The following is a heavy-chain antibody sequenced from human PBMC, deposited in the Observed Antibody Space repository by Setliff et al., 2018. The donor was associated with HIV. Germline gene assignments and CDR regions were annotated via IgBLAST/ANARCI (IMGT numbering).Heavy chain of an antibody. J-gene: IGHJ4*01. Sequence: GASVKVSCKASGYSFTDYYIHWVRQAPGQGLEWMGWINPKSDGTNYAQKFQGWITMTRDTSISTAYMELSRLRSDDTAVYYCARGMDYYDTSGYYQYYFDYWGHGTLVTVSS. CDR2: INPKSDGT. CDR1: GYSFTDYY. D-gene: IGHD3-22*01. CDR3: ARGMDYYDTSGYYQYYFDY. V-gene: IGHV1-2*04.